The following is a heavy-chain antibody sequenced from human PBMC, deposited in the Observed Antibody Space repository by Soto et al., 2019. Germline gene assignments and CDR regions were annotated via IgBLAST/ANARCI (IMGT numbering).Heavy chain of an antibody. Sequence: QVQLVQSGAEVRKPGSSVKVSCKISGGTFTNYVISWLRQAPGQGLEWMGGLIPIFGAANLAQKFQGRVTITADESTSTVNIELSSLTSEHTAVYYCARGRSSPNFDPWGQGTLVTVSS. J-gene: IGHJ5*02. CDR2: LIPIFGAA. V-gene: IGHV1-69*01. D-gene: IGHD6-6*01. CDR3: ARGRSSPNFDP. CDR1: GGTFTNYV.